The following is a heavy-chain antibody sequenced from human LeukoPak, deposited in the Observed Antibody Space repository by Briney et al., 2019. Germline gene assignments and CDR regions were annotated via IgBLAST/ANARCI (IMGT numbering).Heavy chain of an antibody. CDR3: ATTVTKGY. V-gene: IGHV3-30*03. D-gene: IGHD4-17*01. CDR1: GFTFSSYG. CDR2: ISYDGSNK. J-gene: IGHJ4*02. Sequence: PGGSLRLSCAASGFTFSSYGMHWVRQAPGKGLEWVAVISYDGSNKYYADSVKGRFTISRDNAKNSLYLQMNSLRAEDTAVYYCATTVTKGYWGQGTLVTVSS.